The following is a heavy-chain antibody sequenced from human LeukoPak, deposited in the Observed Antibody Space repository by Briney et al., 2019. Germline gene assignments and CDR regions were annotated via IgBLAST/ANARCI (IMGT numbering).Heavy chain of an antibody. D-gene: IGHD3-3*01. J-gene: IGHJ4*02. Sequence: GGSLRLSCAASGFTVSSNYMSWVRQAPGKGLEWVSVIYSGGSTYYADSVKGRFTISRDNSKNTLYLQMNSLRAEDTAVYYCARSVLEWYYFDSWGQGALVTVSS. V-gene: IGHV3-53*01. CDR2: IYSGGST. CDR3: ARSVLEWYYFDS. CDR1: GFTVSSNY.